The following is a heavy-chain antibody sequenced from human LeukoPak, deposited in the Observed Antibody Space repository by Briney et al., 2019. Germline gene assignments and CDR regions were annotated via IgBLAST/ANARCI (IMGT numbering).Heavy chain of an antibody. D-gene: IGHD5-12*01. J-gene: IGHJ3*02. V-gene: IGHV3-30*02. CDR2: IRYDGSNK. CDR1: GFTFSSYG. CDR3: AKDWRDIVGYDAFDI. Sequence: GGSLRLSCAASGFTFSSYGMHWVRQAPGKGLEWVAFIRYDGSNKYYADSVKGRFTISRDNSKNTLYLQMNSLRAEDTAVYYCAKDWRDIVGYDAFDIWGQGTMVTVSS.